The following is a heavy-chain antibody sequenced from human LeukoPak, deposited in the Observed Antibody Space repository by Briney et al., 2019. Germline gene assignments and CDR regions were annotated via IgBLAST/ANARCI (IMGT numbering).Heavy chain of an antibody. CDR2: INHSGST. V-gene: IGHV4-34*01. Sequence: SETLSLTCTVSGGSISGYYWSWIRQPPGKGLEWIGEINHSGSTNYNPSLKSRVTISVDTSKNQFSLKLSSVTAADTAVYYCARGRGSCHDWGQGTLVTVSS. CDR1: GGSISGYY. CDR3: ARGRGSCHD. D-gene: IGHD2-15*01. J-gene: IGHJ4*02.